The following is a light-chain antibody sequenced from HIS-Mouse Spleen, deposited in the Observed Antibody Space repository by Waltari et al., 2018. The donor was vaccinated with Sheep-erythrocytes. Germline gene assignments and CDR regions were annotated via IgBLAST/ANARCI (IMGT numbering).Light chain of an antibody. CDR1: SIDVGGYNY. CDR2: DVS. V-gene: IGLV2-11*01. Sequence: QSVLTQPRSVSGSPGQSVTISCTGTSIDVGGYNYVSWYQQHPGKAPKLMIYDVSKRPSGVPDRFSGSKSGNTASLTISGLQAEDEADYYCCSYAGSYNHVFATGTKVTVL. CDR3: CSYAGSYNHV. J-gene: IGLJ1*01.